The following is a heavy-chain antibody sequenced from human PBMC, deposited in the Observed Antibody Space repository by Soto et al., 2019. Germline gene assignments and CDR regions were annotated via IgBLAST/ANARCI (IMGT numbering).Heavy chain of an antibody. D-gene: IGHD2-21*01. CDR1: GFTFSSYW. Sequence: PGGSLRLSCAASGFTFSSYWTSWVRQAPGKGLEWVANIKQDGSEKYYVDSVKGRFTISRDNAKNSLYLQMNSLRAEDTAVYYCARDDWLSVPTPYFDYWGQGTLVTVSS. V-gene: IGHV3-7*01. CDR3: ARDDWLSVPTPYFDY. CDR2: IKQDGSEK. J-gene: IGHJ4*02.